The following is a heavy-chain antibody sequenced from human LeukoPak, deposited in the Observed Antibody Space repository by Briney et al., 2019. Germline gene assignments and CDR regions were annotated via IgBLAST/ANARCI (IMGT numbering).Heavy chain of an antibody. CDR1: GFTFSSYS. J-gene: IGHJ4*02. Sequence: GGSLRLSCAASGFTFSSYSMNWVRKAPGKGLEWVSSISSSSSYIYYADSVKGRFTISRDNAKNSLYLQMNSLRAEDTAVYYCSGWSPNFFDYWGQGALVTVSS. D-gene: IGHD6-19*01. CDR3: SGWSPNFFDY. CDR2: ISSSSSYI. V-gene: IGHV3-21*01.